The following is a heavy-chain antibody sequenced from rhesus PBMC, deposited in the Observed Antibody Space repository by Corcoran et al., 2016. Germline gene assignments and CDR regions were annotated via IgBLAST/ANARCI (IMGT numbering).Heavy chain of an antibody. CDR3: ARKAVAGRRYGLDS. CDR2: INCNSGRT. V-gene: IGHV4-80*01. CDR1: GASTSSYW. Sequence: QVQLQESGPGLVKPSETLSPTCAVSGASTSSYWWTWLRHPPGKGLGWIGEINCNSGRTNYTPSLKSRVTISKDASKNQFALKLSSVTAADTAVYYCARKAVAGRRYGLDSWGQGVVVTVSS. J-gene: IGHJ6*01. D-gene: IGHD6-37*01.